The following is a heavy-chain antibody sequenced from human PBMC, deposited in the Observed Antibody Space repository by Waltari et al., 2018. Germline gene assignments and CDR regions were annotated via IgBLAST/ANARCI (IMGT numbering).Heavy chain of an antibody. Sequence: EVQLVESWGGLVQPGGSLRLSCEASGFTFSSYWMHWVRQAPGKGLVWVSRIYTDGSSTNFAGSVKGRFTISRDNAKNTLYLQMNSLRAEDTAMYYCAREDREYDSSGYYYRDFDSWGQGTLVTVSS. CDR2: IYTDGSST. J-gene: IGHJ4*02. CDR1: GFTFSSYW. D-gene: IGHD3-22*01. V-gene: IGHV3-74*01. CDR3: AREDREYDSSGYYYRDFDS.